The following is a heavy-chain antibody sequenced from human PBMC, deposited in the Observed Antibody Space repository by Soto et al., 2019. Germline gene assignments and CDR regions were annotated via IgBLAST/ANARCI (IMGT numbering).Heavy chain of an antibody. CDR2: ISGNSKYI. J-gene: IGHJ4*02. V-gene: IGHV3-21*01. CDR1: GFTFSHYK. CDR3: VSDSSGPY. Sequence: EVHLVESGGGLVKPGGSLRLTCAGSGFTFSHYKMNWVRQPPGKGLEWVSAISGNSKYIYYKDSVKGRFIISRDNANDSLYVQMDRLTYEETAVYYGVSDSSGPYWGQGTLVNVSS. D-gene: IGHD3-22*01.